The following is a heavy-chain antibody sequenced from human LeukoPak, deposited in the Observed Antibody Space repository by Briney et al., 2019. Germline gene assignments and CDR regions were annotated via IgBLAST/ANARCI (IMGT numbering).Heavy chain of an antibody. CDR3: ARDHPHSSSWYRSNWFDP. V-gene: IGHV4-4*07. CDR1: GGSISSYY. CDR2: IYTSGST. Sequence: KPSETLSLTCTVSGGSISSYYWSWIRQPAGKGLEWIGRIYTSGSTNYNPSLKSRVTMSVDTSKNQFSLKLSSVTAADTAVYYCARDHPHSSSWYRSNWFDPWGQGTLVTVSS. J-gene: IGHJ5*02. D-gene: IGHD6-13*01.